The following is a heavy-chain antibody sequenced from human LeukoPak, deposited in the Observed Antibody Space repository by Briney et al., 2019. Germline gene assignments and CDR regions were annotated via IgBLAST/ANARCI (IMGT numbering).Heavy chain of an antibody. J-gene: IGHJ6*02. V-gene: IGHV3-33*03. Sequence: PGGSLRLSCAASGFRFSSYGMHWVRQAPGKGLEWVPVIRFDGDNKYYGDSVKGRFTISRDNSENKVFLQMNNLRPEDTAVYFCARSVYGSGSYMDVWGQGTTVTVSS. CDR3: ARSVYGSGSYMDV. CDR1: GFRFSSYG. CDR2: IRFDGDNK. D-gene: IGHD3-10*01.